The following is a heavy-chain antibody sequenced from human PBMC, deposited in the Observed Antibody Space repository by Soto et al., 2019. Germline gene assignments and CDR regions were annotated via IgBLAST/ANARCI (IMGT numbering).Heavy chain of an antibody. CDR2: MHTSGST. CDR3: VRASMPKAHFDS. V-gene: IGHV4-4*07. J-gene: IGHJ4*02. CDR1: GGSIRGYY. Sequence: QMQLQESGPGLVKPSETLSLTCTVSGGSIRGYYWSWIRQSAGMRLEWIGRMHTSGSTNYNPSRKSRVTISVDMSKNQISLKLTSVTAADTALYYCVRASMPKAHFDSWGQGTLVTVSS. D-gene: IGHD2-2*01.